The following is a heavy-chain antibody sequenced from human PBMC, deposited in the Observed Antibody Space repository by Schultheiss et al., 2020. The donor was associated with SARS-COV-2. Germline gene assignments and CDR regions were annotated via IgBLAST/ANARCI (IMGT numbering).Heavy chain of an antibody. CDR3: AKEVLEVAGRHYGMDV. Sequence: GESLKISCAASGFTFSSYWMSWVRQAPGKGLEWVANIKQDGSEKYYVDSVKGRFTISRDNAKNSLYLQMNSLRTEDTAVYYCAKEVLEVAGRHYGMDVWGQGTTVAVSS. J-gene: IGHJ6*02. CDR2: IKQDGSEK. V-gene: IGHV3-7*01. D-gene: IGHD6-19*01. CDR1: GFTFSSYW.